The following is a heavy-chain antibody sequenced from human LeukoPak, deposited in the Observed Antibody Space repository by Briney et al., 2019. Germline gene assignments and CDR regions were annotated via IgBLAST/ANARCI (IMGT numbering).Heavy chain of an antibody. Sequence: ASVKVSCKASGYTFTIYDINWVRQATGQGREWMGWMNPKSGDTGYAQNFQGRVTITRNTSISTAYMELSSLTSDDTAVFYCARTGMGGNVWMDSWGQGTLVTVSS. J-gene: IGHJ5*01. CDR3: ARTGMGGNVWMDS. CDR1: GYTFTIYD. D-gene: IGHD1-26*01. V-gene: IGHV1-8*01. CDR2: MNPKSGDT.